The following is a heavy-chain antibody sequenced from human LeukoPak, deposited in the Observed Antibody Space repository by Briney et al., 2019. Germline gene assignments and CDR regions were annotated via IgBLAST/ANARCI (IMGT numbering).Heavy chain of an antibody. CDR3: ARGEVVVALVY. J-gene: IGHJ4*02. CDR1: GGSISSGDYY. CDR2: IYYSGST. D-gene: IGHD2-15*01. Sequence: PSQTLSLTCAVSGGSISSGDYYWSWIRQPPGKGLEWIGYIYYSGSTYYNPSLKSRVTISVDTSKNQFSLKLSSVTAADTAVYYCARGEVVVALVYWGQGTLVTVSS. V-gene: IGHV4-30-4*08.